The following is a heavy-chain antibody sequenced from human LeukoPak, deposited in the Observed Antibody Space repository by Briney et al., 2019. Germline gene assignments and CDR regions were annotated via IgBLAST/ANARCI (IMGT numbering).Heavy chain of an antibody. J-gene: IGHJ4*02. V-gene: IGHV3-23*01. CDR2: ISGSGGST. CDR1: GFTFSSYE. D-gene: IGHD3-22*01. Sequence: GGSLRLSCAASGFTFSSYEMNWVRQAPGKGPEWVSVISGSGGSTYYADSVKGRFTISRDNSKNTLYPQMNSLRAEDTAVYYCAKRDYYDSSGNYYFYYFDDWGQGTLVTVSS. CDR3: AKRDYYDSSGNYYFYYFDD.